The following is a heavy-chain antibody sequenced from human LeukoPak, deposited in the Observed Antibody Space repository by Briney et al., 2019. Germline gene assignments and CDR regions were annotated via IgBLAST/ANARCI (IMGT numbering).Heavy chain of an antibody. D-gene: IGHD2-21*01. J-gene: IGHJ4*02. Sequence: GGSLRLSCVGSGFTFSGYWMRWVRQAPGKGLEWVANIKQDGSESYYVDSVKGRFTISRDNAKNSLYLQMNSLRAEDTAVYYCARDKLIGNYWGQGTLVTASS. CDR3: ARDKLIGNY. V-gene: IGHV3-7*04. CDR2: IKQDGSES. CDR1: GFTFSGYW.